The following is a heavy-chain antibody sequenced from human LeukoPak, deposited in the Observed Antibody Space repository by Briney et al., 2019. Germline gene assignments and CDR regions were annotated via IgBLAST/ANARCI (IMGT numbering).Heavy chain of an antibody. CDR2: IYYSGST. Sequence: TSEALSLTCTVSGGSISSSSYYWGWIRQPPGKGLEWIGSIYYSGSTYYNPSLKSRVTISVDTSKNQFSLKLSSVTAADTAVYYCARHDINWGRPDYYYYYMDVWGKGTTVTVSS. D-gene: IGHD7-27*01. V-gene: IGHV4-39*01. J-gene: IGHJ6*03. CDR1: GGSISSSSYY. CDR3: ARHDINWGRPDYYYYYMDV.